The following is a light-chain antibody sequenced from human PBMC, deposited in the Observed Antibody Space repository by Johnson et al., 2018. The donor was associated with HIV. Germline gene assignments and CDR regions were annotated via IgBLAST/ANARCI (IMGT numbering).Light chain of an antibody. V-gene: IGLV1-51*02. CDR3: GTWDSNPDAYV. Sequence: QSVLTQPPSVSAAPGQKVTISCSGSSSNIGNNYVSWYQQLPGTAPKLLIYENNKRPSGIPDRFSGSKSGTSATLGITGLQTGDEADYYCGTWDSNPDAYVFGTGTKVTVL. CDR1: SSNIGNNY. J-gene: IGLJ1*01. CDR2: ENN.